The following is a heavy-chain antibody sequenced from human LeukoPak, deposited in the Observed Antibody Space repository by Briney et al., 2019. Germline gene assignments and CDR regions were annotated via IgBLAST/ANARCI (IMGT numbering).Heavy chain of an antibody. CDR2: ISGSGTST. Sequence: GGSLRLSCAASGFTFRSYVMSWVRQAQGKGLEWVLAISGSGTSTYYADSVKGRFTISRDNSKNTLYLQMNSLRAEDTAVYYCEGTYYYDSSDDYWGQGTLVTVSS. CDR1: GFTFRSYV. CDR3: EGTYYYDSSDDY. V-gene: IGHV3-23*01. J-gene: IGHJ4*02. D-gene: IGHD3-22*01.